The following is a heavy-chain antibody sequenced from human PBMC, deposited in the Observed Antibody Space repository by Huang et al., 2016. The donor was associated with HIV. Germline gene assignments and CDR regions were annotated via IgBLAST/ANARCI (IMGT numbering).Heavy chain of an antibody. J-gene: IGHJ4*02. V-gene: IGHV4-61*09. Sequence: VQLQESGPGLVKPSQTLSLSCNVSGASIASGSYFWNWIRQPAGGGLEWIGHIYTTGSTDYKPCRKSRVAVSSDTSKNQFSRSLRSVTAADTAVYFCARGRVTSSGVVQSYDYWGQGSLVTVSS. D-gene: IGHD3-3*01. CDR2: IYTTGST. CDR1: GASIASGSYF. CDR3: ARGRVTSSGVVQSYDY.